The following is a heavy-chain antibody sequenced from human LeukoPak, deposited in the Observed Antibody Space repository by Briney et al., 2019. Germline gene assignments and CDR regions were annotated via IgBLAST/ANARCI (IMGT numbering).Heavy chain of an antibody. Sequence: GGSLRLSCAASGFTFSSYSMNWVRQAPGKGLEWVSSISSSSSYIYYADSVKGRFTISRDNAKNSLYLQMNSLRAEDTAVYYCATEPRGYSGYEEGPAFDIWGQGTMVTVSS. J-gene: IGHJ3*02. V-gene: IGHV3-21*01. D-gene: IGHD5-12*01. CDR2: ISSSSSYI. CDR1: GFTFSSYS. CDR3: ATEPRGYSGYEEGPAFDI.